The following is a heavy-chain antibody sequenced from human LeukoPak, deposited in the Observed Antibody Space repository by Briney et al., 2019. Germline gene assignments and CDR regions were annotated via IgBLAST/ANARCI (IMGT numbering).Heavy chain of an antibody. CDR3: ASSGYSSGWYGHYFDY. CDR2: IYYSGST. Sequence: PSETLSLTCTVSGGSISSYYWSWIRQPPGKGLEWIGYIYYSGSTNYNPSLKSRVTMSVDTSKNQFSLKLSSVTAADTAVYYCASSGYSSGWYGHYFDYWGQGTLVTVSS. CDR1: GGSISSYY. J-gene: IGHJ4*02. V-gene: IGHV4-59*12. D-gene: IGHD6-19*01.